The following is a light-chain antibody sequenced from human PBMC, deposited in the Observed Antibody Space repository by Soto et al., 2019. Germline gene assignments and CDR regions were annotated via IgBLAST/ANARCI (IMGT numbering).Light chain of an antibody. CDR3: QAYAYSLTAFV. J-gene: IGLJ3*02. Sequence: QSVLTQPPSVSGSPGQRVTISCTGNNSNLGAGYDVHWYQQLPGAAPKLVIFGNRNRPSGVPERFSGSKSGTSASLAITGLQAEDEADYYCQAYAYSLTAFVFGGGTKLTVL. CDR1: NSNLGAGYD. V-gene: IGLV1-40*01. CDR2: GNR.